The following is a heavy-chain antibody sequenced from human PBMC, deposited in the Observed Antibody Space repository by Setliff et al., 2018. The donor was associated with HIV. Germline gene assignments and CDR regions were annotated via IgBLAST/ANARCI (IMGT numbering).Heavy chain of an antibody. V-gene: IGHV1-69*13. D-gene: IGHD6-6*01. Sequence: SVKVSCKASGYTFTSYDISWVRQAPGQGLEWMGGIIPIFGTANYAQKFQGRVTITADESTSTAYMELSSLRSEDTAVYYCATGIAARPVSFFYGIDVWGQGTAVTVSS. CDR1: GYTFTSYD. J-gene: IGHJ6*02. CDR2: IIPIFGTA. CDR3: ATGIAARPVSFFYGIDV.